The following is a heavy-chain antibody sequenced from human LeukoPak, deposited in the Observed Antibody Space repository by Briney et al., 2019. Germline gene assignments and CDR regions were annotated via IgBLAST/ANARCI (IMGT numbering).Heavy chain of an antibody. CDR2: FYYSGST. V-gene: IGHV4-59*01. D-gene: IGHD5-18*01. CDR1: GGSISSYY. Sequence: PSETPSLTCTVSGGSISSYYWSWFRQPPGKGLEGIGYFYYSGSTNYKPSLKSRVTISVETSNNQFSLKLRTVTPADTAVNYCAREGSGYSYGSFEEDYWGEGTLVTVSS. CDR3: AREGSGYSYGSFEEDY. J-gene: IGHJ4*02.